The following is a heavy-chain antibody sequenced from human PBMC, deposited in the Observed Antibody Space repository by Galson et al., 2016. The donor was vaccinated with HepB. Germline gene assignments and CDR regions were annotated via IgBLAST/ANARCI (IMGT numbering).Heavy chain of an antibody. CDR3: ARRGQWLPDY. D-gene: IGHD6-19*01. V-gene: IGHV4-39*01. CDR2: IYYSGTT. Sequence: ETLSLTCTVSGVSISRNKYYWGWIRQPPGRGLEWIGSIYYSGTTYYNPSLKSRVTLTIDTSKNQFSLKLSSVTAADTAVYYCARRGQWLPDYWGQGTLVTVSS. J-gene: IGHJ4*02. CDR1: GVSISRNKYY.